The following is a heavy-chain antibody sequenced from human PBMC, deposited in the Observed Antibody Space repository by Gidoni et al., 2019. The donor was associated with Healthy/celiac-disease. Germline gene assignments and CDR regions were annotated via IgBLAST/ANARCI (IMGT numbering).Heavy chain of an antibody. V-gene: IGHV3-9*01. Sequence: EVQLLVSGGGLVQPGWSLIPSCTAAGITFDDYAMHWVRQAPGKGLEWVSGISWNSGSIGYADSVKGRFTISRDNAKNSLYLQMNSLRAEDTALYYCAKAKIGMDVWGKGTTVTVSS. CDR3: AKAKIGMDV. CDR2: ISWNSGSI. J-gene: IGHJ6*04. CDR1: GITFDDYA.